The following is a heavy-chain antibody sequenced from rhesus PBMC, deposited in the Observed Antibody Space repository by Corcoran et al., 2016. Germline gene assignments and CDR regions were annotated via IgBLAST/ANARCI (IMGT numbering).Heavy chain of an antibody. CDR3: ARGLFSWLDAFDF. Sequence: QVTLKESGPALVKPTRTLTLTCTFSGFSLITSGMGVGWIRQPLWKALEWLALLYWDDDRRYSSSLKIMLTISKDNTKNQVVLIMTNMDPVDTAPYYCARGLFSWLDAFDFWDQGLRVTVSS. CDR2: LYWDDDR. V-gene: IGHV2-174*01. J-gene: IGHJ3*01. D-gene: IGHD1-1*01. CDR1: GFSLITSGMG.